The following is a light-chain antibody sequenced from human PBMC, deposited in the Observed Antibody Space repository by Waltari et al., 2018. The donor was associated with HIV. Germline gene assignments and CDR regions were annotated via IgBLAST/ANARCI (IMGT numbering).Light chain of an antibody. CDR2: EVS. CDR1: QRVNTN. Sequence: IVMTQSPATLSVSPGERATLSCRASQRVNTNLAWYQQKPGQAPRLLIYEVSTRATGSPARFSGSGSGTEFTLTISSLQSEDFAIYDCQQYNNWLTFGGGTKVEIK. J-gene: IGKJ4*01. CDR3: QQYNNWLT. V-gene: IGKV3-15*01.